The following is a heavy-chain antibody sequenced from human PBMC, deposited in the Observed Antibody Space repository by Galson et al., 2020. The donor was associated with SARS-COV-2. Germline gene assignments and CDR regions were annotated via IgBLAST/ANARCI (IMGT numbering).Heavy chain of an antibody. J-gene: IGHJ4*02. D-gene: IGHD3-10*01. CDR2: IYSGGRT. V-gene: IGHV3-53*01. CDR3: ARGGARRLADS. Sequence: GESLKISCVASGFTVSGHYMTWVRQTPGKGLEWVSIIYSGGRTFYADSVKGRFTISRDDSSNTLFLQMNSLRAEDTAVYYCARGGARRLADSWGQGTLVTVSS. CDR1: GFTVSGHY.